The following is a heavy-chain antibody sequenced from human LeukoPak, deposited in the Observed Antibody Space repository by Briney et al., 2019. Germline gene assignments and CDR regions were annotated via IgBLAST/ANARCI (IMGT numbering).Heavy chain of an antibody. CDR2: IYYSGST. CDR3: ARALGPTYYYDSSGADY. V-gene: IGHV4-39*07. CDR1: GGSIISSSYY. Sequence: SETLSLTCTVSGGSIISSSYYWGWIRQPPGKGLEWIGSIYYSGSTYYNPSLKSRVTISVDTSKNQFSLKLSSVTAADTAVYYCARALGPTYYYDSSGADYWGQGTLVTVSS. D-gene: IGHD3-22*01. J-gene: IGHJ4*02.